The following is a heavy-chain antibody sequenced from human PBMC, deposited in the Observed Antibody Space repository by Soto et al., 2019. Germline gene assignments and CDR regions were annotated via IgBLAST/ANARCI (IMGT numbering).Heavy chain of an antibody. CDR3: ARGKGWFGELFIDY. J-gene: IGHJ4*02. D-gene: IGHD3-10*01. CDR1: GFTFSSYS. V-gene: IGHV3-21*01. Sequence: EVQLVESGGGLVKPGRSLRLSCAASGFTFSSYSMNWVRQAPGKGLEWVSSISSSSSYIYYADSVKGRFTISRDNAKNSLYLQMNSLRAEDTAVYYCARGKGWFGELFIDYWGQGTLVTVSS. CDR2: ISSSSSYI.